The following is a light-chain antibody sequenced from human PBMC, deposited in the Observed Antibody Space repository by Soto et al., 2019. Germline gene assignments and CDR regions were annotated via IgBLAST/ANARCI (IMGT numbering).Light chain of an antibody. CDR3: QQYNGYSEA. V-gene: IGKV1-5*03. J-gene: IGKJ1*01. CDR1: QTVRSR. CDR2: RAS. Sequence: DIKMTQSPSSLSAYAGDRATLSYRASQTVRSRLAWYQQKPGQAPKLLIYRASTITSGVPYRFSGSGSWTKFSLTISSRQPDDFATEYCQQYNGYSEAFGQGTKVDIK.